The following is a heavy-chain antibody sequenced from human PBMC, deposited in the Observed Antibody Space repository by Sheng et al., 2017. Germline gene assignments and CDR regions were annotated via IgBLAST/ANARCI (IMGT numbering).Heavy chain of an antibody. V-gene: IGHV3-7*01. CDR3: ARDPAWEAFDI. CDR2: INQDGSEK. J-gene: IGHJ3*02. D-gene: IGHD1-26*01. Sequence: EVQLVESGGGLVQPGGSLRLSCAASGFTFSHYWMSWVRQAPGKGLEWVANINQDGSEKHYVDSVEGRITISRDNAKNSLYLQMNSLRAEDTAVYYCARDPAWEAFDIWGHGTMVTVSS. CDR1: GFTFSHYW.